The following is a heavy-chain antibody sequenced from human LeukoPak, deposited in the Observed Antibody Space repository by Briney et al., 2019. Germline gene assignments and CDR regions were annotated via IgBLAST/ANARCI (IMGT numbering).Heavy chain of an antibody. Sequence: PGGSLRLSCTASGFIFSSYGIHWVRQAPGKGLEWAAFIRYDGINKDYTDSVKGRFTVSRDNSKKTLYLQMNSLRAEDTAVYYCAIAVAGTSGYWFDPWGQGSLVTVSS. CDR3: AIAVAGTSGYWFDP. CDR2: IRYDGINK. V-gene: IGHV3-30*02. J-gene: IGHJ5*02. D-gene: IGHD6-19*01. CDR1: GFIFSSYG.